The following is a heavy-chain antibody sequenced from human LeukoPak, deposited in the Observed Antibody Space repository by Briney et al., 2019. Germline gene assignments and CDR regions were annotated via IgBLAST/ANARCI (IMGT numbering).Heavy chain of an antibody. V-gene: IGHV4-38-2*02. J-gene: IGHJ4*02. CDR3: ARAAPTVWGY. CDR2: IYHSGST. D-gene: IGHD4-17*01. CDR1: GYSISSGYY. Sequence: TTSETLSLTCTVSGYSISSGYYWGWIRQPPGKGLEWIGSIYHSGSTYYNPSLKSRVTISVDTSKNQFSLKLSSVTAADTAVYYCARAAPTVWGYWGQGTLVTVSS.